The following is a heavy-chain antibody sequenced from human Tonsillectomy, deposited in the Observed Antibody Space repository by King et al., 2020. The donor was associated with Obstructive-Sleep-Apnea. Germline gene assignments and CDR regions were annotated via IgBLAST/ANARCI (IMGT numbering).Heavy chain of an antibody. Sequence: VQLVESGGGLVKPGGSLRLSCAASGFIFSDYDMNWVRRAPGKGLEWVSSITTISHYIYYADSVKGRFTISRDNANNLVYLRMISLRAEDTAMYYCTSALGSRALRDNWFDLWGQGTLVTVSS. D-gene: IGHD3-10*01. CDR2: ITTISHYI. CDR1: GFIFSDYD. J-gene: IGHJ5*02. V-gene: IGHV3-21*01. CDR3: TSALGSRALRDNWFDL.